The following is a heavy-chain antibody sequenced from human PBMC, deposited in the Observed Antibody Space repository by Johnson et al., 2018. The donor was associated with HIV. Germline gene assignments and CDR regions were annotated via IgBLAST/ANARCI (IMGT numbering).Heavy chain of an antibody. V-gene: IGHV3-30-3*01. D-gene: IGHD6-19*01. CDR1: GFTFDDYA. CDR2: ISYDGSNK. Sequence: QVQLVESGGGLVQPGRSLRLSCAASGFTFDDYAMHWVRQATGKGLEWVAVISYDGSNKYYADSVKGRFTISRDNSKNPLFLQMGSLRAEDMAVYYCARGEGSGWHLAGAFDIWGQGTMVTVSS. J-gene: IGHJ3*02. CDR3: ARGEGSGWHLAGAFDI.